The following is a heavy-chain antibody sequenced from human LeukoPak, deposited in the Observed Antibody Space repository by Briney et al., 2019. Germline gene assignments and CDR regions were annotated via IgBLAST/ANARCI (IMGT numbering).Heavy chain of an antibody. CDR2: ISYDGSNK. CDR1: GFAFSTYG. Sequence: GGALRLSCAASGFAFSTYGMHWVRQTPGKGLEWVAVISYDGSNKYYADSVKGRLTISRDNSKTTVYLKMSSLRDEATVVYYCATDRGVAYDSGSLGFDYWGQGTLVTVSS. J-gene: IGHJ4*02. D-gene: IGHD3-10*01. CDR3: ATDRGVAYDSGSLGFDY. V-gene: IGHV3-30*03.